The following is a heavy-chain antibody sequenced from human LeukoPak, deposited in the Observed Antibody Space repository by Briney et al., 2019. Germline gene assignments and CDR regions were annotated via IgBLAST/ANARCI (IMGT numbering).Heavy chain of an antibody. CDR3: ARSSGWYHHYGMDV. Sequence: SETLSLTCTVSGGSISSYYWSWLRQPPGKGLEWVGYIYYSGSTNYNPSLKSRVTISVDTSKNQFSLKLSSVTAADTAVYYCARSSGWYHHYGMDVWGQGTTVTVSS. CDR1: GGSISSYY. J-gene: IGHJ6*02. D-gene: IGHD6-19*01. CDR2: IYYSGST. V-gene: IGHV4-59*01.